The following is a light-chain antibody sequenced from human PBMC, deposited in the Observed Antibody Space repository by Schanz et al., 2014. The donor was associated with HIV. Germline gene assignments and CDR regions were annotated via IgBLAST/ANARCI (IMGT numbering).Light chain of an antibody. CDR2: GAS. CDR3: QQYDNWPRT. J-gene: IGKJ1*01. V-gene: IGKV3-20*01. CDR1: QSVSSSY. Sequence: EIVLTQSPGTLSLSPGERATLSCRASQSVSSSYLAWYQQKPGQAPRLLIYGASSRATGIPTRFSGGGSGTEFTLTISGLQSEDFAVYYCQQYDNWPRTFGQGTKVEIK.